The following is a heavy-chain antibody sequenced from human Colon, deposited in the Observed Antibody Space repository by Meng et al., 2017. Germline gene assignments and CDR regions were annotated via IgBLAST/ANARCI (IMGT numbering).Heavy chain of an antibody. J-gene: IGHJ4*02. V-gene: IGHV4-4*02. CDR2: IHPSGGT. Sequence: QVQLEESGPGLVKPSGTLSLTCAVPGGSITTNNWWSWVRQPPGKGLEWIGEIHPSGGTNYNPSLKSRVTMSIDNSKRQFSLNLSSVTAADTAVYYCARGGGCVNGVCGSLDYWGQGTLVTVSS. CDR3: ARGGGCVNGVCGSLDY. CDR1: GGSITTNNW. D-gene: IGHD2-8*01.